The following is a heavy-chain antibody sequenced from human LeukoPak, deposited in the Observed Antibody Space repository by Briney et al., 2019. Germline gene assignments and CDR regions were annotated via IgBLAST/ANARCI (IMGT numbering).Heavy chain of an antibody. CDR1: GGSISRFY. CDR3: ARFQNYDILTGYLYGMDV. D-gene: IGHD3-9*01. Sequence: KPSETLSLTCTVSGGSISRFYWSWIRQPPGKGLEWIGYIYYSGSTNYNPSLKSRVTISVDTSKNQFSLKLSSVTAADTAVYYCARFQNYDILTGYLYGMDVWGQGTTVTVSS. V-gene: IGHV4-59*08. CDR2: IYYSGST. J-gene: IGHJ6*02.